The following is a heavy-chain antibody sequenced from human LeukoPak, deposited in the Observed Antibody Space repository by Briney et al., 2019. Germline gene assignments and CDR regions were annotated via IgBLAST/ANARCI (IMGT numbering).Heavy chain of an antibody. CDR1: GFTFSSYA. J-gene: IGHJ3*02. Sequence: GGSLRLSCAASGFTFSSYAMSWVRQAPGKGLEWVSAISGSGRSTYYADSVKGRLTIYRDNSKNTLYLEMNSLTVEDTAVYYCAKVPYSSGFNGDAFDIWGQGTMVTVSS. CDR3: AKVPYSSGFNGDAFDI. V-gene: IGHV3-23*01. D-gene: IGHD6-19*01. CDR2: ISGSGRST.